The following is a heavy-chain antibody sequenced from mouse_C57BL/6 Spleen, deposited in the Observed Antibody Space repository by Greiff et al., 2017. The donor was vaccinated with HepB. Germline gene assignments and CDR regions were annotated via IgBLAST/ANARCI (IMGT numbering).Heavy chain of an antibody. D-gene: IGHD3-2*02. CDR3: TTLDSSGYGFAY. CDR1: GYTFTDYE. CDR2: IDPETGGT. J-gene: IGHJ3*01. Sequence: VQLKESGAELVRPGASVTLSCKASGYTFTDYEMHWVKQTPVHGLEWIGAIDPETGGTAYNQKFKGKAILTADKSSSTAYMELRSLTSEDSAVYYCTTLDSSGYGFAYWGQGTLVTVSA. V-gene: IGHV1-15*01.